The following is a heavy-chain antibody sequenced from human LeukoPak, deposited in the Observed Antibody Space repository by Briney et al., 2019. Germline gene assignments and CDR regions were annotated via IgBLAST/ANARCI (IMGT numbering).Heavy chain of an antibody. V-gene: IGHV4-39*07. J-gene: IGHJ3*02. Sequence: SETLSLTCTVSGGSISSSSYYWGWIRQPPGKGLEWIGSIYYSGSTFYNPSLKSRVTMSLDTSKNQFSLKLSSVTAADTAVYYCARLVPAADDAFDIWGQGTMVTVSS. D-gene: IGHD2-2*01. CDR1: GGSISSSSYY. CDR3: ARLVPAADDAFDI. CDR2: IYYSGST.